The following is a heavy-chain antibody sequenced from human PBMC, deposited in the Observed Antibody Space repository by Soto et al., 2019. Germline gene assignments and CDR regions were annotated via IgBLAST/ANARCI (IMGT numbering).Heavy chain of an antibody. V-gene: IGHV3-9*01. D-gene: IGHD2-21*02. Sequence: GGSLRLSCVCSGFLVEDYAMHWVRQAPGKGLEWVSGISANGDNKDYADSVKGRFTISRDNAKNSLFLQMNSLRPEDTALYYCAKDVKWGGMTTIHYFDSWGQGTQVTVSS. CDR3: AKDVKWGGMTTIHYFDS. J-gene: IGHJ4*02. CDR2: ISANGDNK. CDR1: GFLVEDYA.